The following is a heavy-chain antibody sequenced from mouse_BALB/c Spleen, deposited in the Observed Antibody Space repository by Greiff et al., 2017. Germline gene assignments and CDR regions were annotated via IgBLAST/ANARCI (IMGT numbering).Heavy chain of an antibody. CDR3: ARSDYYGSSPYAMDY. J-gene: IGHJ4*01. Sequence: EVQVVESGGGLVQPGGSRKLSCAASGFTFSSFGMHWVRQVPEKGLEWVAYISSGSSTIYYADTVKGRFTISRDNPKNTLFLQMTSLRSEDTAMYYCARSDYYGSSPYAMDYWGQGTSVTVSS. CDR1: GFTFSSFG. CDR2: ISSGSSTI. V-gene: IGHV5-17*02. D-gene: IGHD1-1*01.